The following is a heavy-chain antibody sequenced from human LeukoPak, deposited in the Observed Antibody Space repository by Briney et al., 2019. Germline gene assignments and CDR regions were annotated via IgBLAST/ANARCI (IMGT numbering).Heavy chain of an antibody. CDR3: ARRFLTIDNWFDP. Sequence: SETLSLTCTVSGGSISSTSYYWGWIRQPPGKGLEWTGSIYYTGSTYYNPSLKSRVTISVDTSKNQFSLKLSSVTAADTALYYCARRFLTIDNWFDPWGQGTLVTVSS. CDR1: GGSISSTSYY. V-gene: IGHV4-39*01. J-gene: IGHJ5*02. CDR2: IYYTGST. D-gene: IGHD3-3*01.